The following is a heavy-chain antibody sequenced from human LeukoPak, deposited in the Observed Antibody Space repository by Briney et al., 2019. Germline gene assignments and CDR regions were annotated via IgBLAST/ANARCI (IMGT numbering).Heavy chain of an antibody. CDR1: GFTFSDYY. Sequence: GGSLRLSCAASGFTFSDYYMSWIRQAPGKGLEWVSYISSSGSTIYYADSVKGRFTISRDNAKSSLSLQMNSLRAEDTAIYYCTRATPDPVAGLNFFDSWGQGTLVTVSS. CDR2: ISSSGSTI. CDR3: TRATPDPVAGLNFFDS. V-gene: IGHV3-11*04. D-gene: IGHD2-15*01. J-gene: IGHJ5*01.